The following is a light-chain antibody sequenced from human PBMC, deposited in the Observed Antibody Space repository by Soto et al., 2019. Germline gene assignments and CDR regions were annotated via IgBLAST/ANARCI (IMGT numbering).Light chain of an antibody. J-gene: IGKJ1*01. V-gene: IGKV3-20*01. Sequence: EVVLTQSPVTLSLSPGERATLSCRASQSVSSSYLAWYQQKPGQAPRFLIHSASSRATGIPDRFGGSGSGTDITLTIIRREPEDFAVDYCQQYGTSPTTFGQGTKVDIK. CDR3: QQYGTSPTT. CDR1: QSVSSSY. CDR2: SAS.